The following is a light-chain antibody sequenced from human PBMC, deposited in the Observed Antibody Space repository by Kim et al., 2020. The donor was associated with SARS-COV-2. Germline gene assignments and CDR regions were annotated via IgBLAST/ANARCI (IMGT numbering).Light chain of an antibody. J-gene: IGLJ1*01. CDR3: NSHTTSSTYV. Sequence: GQSIPLSCTGTSSDVGYYKSVSWYQQPPGKAPKLIIYDVSERASGVSNRFSGSQSGNTASLTISGLRTEDEADYYCNSHTTSSTYVFGSGTQLTVL. CDR1: SSDVGYYKS. CDR2: DVS. V-gene: IGLV2-14*03.